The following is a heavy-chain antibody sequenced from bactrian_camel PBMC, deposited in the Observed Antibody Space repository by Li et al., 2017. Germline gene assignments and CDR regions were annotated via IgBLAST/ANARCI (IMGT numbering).Heavy chain of an antibody. CDR2: IHSGGETT. V-gene: IGHV3S25*01. J-gene: IGHJ6*01. CDR3: VRDLFGY. D-gene: IGHD1*01. CDR1: GFTFSSYW. Sequence: QLVESGGGLVQSGGSLRLSCAASGFTFSSYWMYWVRQAPGKGLEWVSAIHSGGETTIYADSVKGRFTISRDNAKNTVYLQMNSLKPEDTAVYYCVRDLFGYWGQGTQVTVS.